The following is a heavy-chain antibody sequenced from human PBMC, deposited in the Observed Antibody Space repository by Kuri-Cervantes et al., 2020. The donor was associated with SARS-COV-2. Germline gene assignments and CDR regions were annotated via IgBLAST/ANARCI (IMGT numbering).Heavy chain of an antibody. CDR1: GGSISSSSYY. V-gene: IGHV4-39*07. J-gene: IGHJ3*02. Sequence: ESLKISCTVSGGSISSSSYYWGWIRQPPGKGLEWIGSIYYSGSTYYNPSLKSRVTVSVDTSKNQFSLKLSSVTAADTAVYYCARTHYATLLDIWGQGTMVTVSS. D-gene: IGHD2-2*01. CDR2: IYYSGST. CDR3: ARTHYATLLDI.